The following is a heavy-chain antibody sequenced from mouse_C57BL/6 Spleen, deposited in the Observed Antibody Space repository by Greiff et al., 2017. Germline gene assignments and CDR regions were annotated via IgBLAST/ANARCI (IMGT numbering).Heavy chain of an antibody. V-gene: IGHV1-42*01. Sequence: VQLKASGPELVKPGASVKISCKASGYSFTGYYLNWVKQSPEKSLEWIGEFNPSTGGTTSNQKFKAKATLTVDKSSSTAYMQLKRLTSEDSAVYDCARSGITTVVATDYWGEGTTRTVSS. D-gene: IGHD1-1*01. CDR3: ARSGITTVVATDY. CDR2: FNPSTGGT. J-gene: IGHJ2*01. CDR1: GYSFTGYY.